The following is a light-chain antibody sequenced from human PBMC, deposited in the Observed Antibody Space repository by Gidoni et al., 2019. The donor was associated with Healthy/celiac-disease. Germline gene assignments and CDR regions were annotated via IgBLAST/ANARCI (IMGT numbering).Light chain of an antibody. CDR1: QSISSY. CDR2: AAS. CDR3: QQSYSTPLPLS. Sequence: DIQLPPSPSSLSASVGDRVTITCRASQSISSYLNWYQQKTGKAPKLLIYAASSLQSGVPSRFSGSGSGTDFTLTISGLQPEDLATYYCQQSYSTPLPLSFGGGTKVEIK. V-gene: IGKV1-39*01. J-gene: IGKJ4*01.